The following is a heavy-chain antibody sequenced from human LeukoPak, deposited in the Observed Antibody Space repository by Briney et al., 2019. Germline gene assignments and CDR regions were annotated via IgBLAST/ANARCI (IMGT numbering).Heavy chain of an antibody. J-gene: IGHJ3*02. D-gene: IGHD6-13*01. CDR1: GFTFSNYA. CDR2: ISGSGGST. Sequence: GALRLSCAASGFTFSNYAMSWVRQAPGKGLERVSGISGSGGSTYYADSVKGRFTISRDNSKNTLYLQMNRLRAEDTAVYYCAKGSSSYYFAFDIWGQGTMVTVSS. V-gene: IGHV3-23*01. CDR3: AKGSSSYYFAFDI.